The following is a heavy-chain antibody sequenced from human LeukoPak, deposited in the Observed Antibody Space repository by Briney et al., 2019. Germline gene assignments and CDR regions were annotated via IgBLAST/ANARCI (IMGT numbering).Heavy chain of an antibody. Sequence: SVKVSCKASGGTFSSYAINWVRQAPGQGLEWMGGIIPVFGTANYAQKFQGRVTITADDPTSTAYMELSSLRSEDTAMYYCARDAPSRDGYNLGIDYWGQGTLVTVSS. V-gene: IGHV1-69*13. CDR3: ARDAPSRDGYNLGIDY. CDR1: GGTFSSYA. J-gene: IGHJ4*02. D-gene: IGHD5-24*01. CDR2: IIPVFGTA.